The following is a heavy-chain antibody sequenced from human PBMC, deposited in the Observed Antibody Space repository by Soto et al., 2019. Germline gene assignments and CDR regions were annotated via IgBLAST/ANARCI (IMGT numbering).Heavy chain of an antibody. V-gene: IGHV1-46*01. CDR1: GYSVASYS. CDR3: ARGGSSPAFCYYCGMDV. CDR2: INPSAGTT. Sequence: GASVKVSCKASGYSVASYSMHWVRQAPGQGLEWLGVINPSAGTTTYAQKFQGRVTMTWDTSTNTVYMDLSSLRSEDTAIYYCARGGSSPAFCYYCGMDVWGQGTTVTVSS. D-gene: IGHD6-13*01. J-gene: IGHJ6*02.